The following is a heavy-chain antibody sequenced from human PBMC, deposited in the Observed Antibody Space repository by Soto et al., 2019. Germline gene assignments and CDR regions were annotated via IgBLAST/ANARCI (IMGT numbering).Heavy chain of an antibody. CDR3: TRDSGSMWYGPIDY. V-gene: IGHV3-33*01. CDR1: GFTFTSHG. Sequence: QVQLVESGGGVVQPGRSLRLSCAASGFTFTSHGMHWVRQAPGKGLEWVAVLWYDGTNKYHADSVKGRFTISRDNSKNTLYLQMHSLRAEDTAIYYFTRDSGSMWYGPIDYWGQGTLVTVSS. D-gene: IGHD2-15*01. CDR2: LWYDGTNK. J-gene: IGHJ4*02.